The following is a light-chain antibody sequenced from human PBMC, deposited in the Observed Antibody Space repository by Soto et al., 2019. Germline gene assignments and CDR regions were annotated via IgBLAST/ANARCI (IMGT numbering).Light chain of an antibody. J-gene: IGLJ1*01. CDR2: EVS. Sequence: QSVLTQPASVSGSPGQSITISCVGTTSDVGGYNYVSWYQQHPGKAPKLIIYEVSIRPSGVSNRFSGSKSGSTASLTISGLQADDEADYYCSSDISSATLFVFGTGTKLTVL. CDR3: SSDISSATLFV. CDR1: TSDVGGYNY. V-gene: IGLV2-14*01.